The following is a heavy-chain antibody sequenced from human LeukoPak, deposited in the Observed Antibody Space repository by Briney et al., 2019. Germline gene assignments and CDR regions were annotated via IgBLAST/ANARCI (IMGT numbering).Heavy chain of an antibody. Sequence: AGGSLRLSCAASGFTFSTYWMSWVRQAPGMGLQWVANISQNGNERYYVDSVKGRFTISRDNAKNSPYLQMDSLRAEDTAVYYCARSPTVTPHDYWGQGTLVTVSS. CDR1: GFTFSTYW. J-gene: IGHJ4*02. V-gene: IGHV3-7*01. D-gene: IGHD4-17*01. CDR3: ARSPTVTPHDY. CDR2: ISQNGNER.